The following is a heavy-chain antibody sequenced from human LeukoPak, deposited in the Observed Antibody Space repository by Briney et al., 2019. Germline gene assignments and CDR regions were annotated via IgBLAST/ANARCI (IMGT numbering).Heavy chain of an antibody. V-gene: IGHV3-73*01. CDR1: GFTFSGSA. J-gene: IGHJ6*02. CDR3: TRQAYYYDSSHMDV. Sequence: GGSPRLSCAASGFTFSGSAMHWVRQASGKGLEWVGRIRSKANSYATAYAASVKGRFTISRDDSKNTAYLQMNSLKTEDTAVYYCTRQAYYYDSSHMDVWGQGTTVTVSS. CDR2: IRSKANSYAT. D-gene: IGHD3-22*01.